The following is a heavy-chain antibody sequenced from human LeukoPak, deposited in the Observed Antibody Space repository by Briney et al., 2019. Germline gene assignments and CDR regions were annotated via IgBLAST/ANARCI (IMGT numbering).Heavy chain of an antibody. CDR2: ISGSGGTT. V-gene: IGHV3-23*01. J-gene: IGHJ4*02. Sequence: GGSLRLSCAASGFTFSNYAMAWVRQAPGKGLECVSDISGSGGTTYYADSAKGRFTISRDNSKNTLYLQMNSLTAEDTAVYYCAKTLWGGFDYWGQGILVTVSS. D-gene: IGHD3-16*01. CDR3: AKTLWGGFDY. CDR1: GFTFSNYA.